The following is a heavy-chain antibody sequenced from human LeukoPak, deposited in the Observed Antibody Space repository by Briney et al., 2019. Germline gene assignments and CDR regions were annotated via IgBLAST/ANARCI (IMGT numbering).Heavy chain of an antibody. CDR3: ARDAGFCSGGSCPRYYFDY. D-gene: IGHD2-15*01. J-gene: IGHJ4*02. CDR2: ISSNGGST. Sequence: PGGSLRLSCAASGFTFSSYAMHWVRQAPGKGLEYVSAISSNGGSTYYANSVKGRFTISRDNSKNTLYLQMGSLRAEDMAVYYCARDAGFCSGGSCPRYYFDYWGQGTLVTFSS. V-gene: IGHV3-64*01. CDR1: GFTFSSYA.